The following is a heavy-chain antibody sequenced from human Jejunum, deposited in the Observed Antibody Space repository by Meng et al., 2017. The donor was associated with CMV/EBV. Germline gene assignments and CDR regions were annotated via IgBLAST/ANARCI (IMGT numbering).Heavy chain of an antibody. V-gene: IGHV4-39*01. J-gene: IGHJ4*02. CDR2: IFYTGST. Sequence: SGDSINNRTYYWAWIRQPAGKGLERIGNIFYTGSTYLNPAGKSRLSMSIDTSKNQFSLKLTSVTAADTAVYVCARSYYDTVGYYFAHWGQGTLVTVSS. D-gene: IGHD3-16*01. CDR3: ARSYYDTVGYYFAH. CDR1: GDSINNRTYY.